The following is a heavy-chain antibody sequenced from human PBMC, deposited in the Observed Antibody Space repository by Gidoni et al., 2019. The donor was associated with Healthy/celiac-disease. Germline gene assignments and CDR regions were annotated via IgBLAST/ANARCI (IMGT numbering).Heavy chain of an antibody. CDR3: AREDPGGNSYYYGMDV. CDR2: IYYSGST. J-gene: IGHJ6*02. Sequence: QVQLQESGPGLVQPSQTLSLPCTVSGGSISSGGYYWSWIRQHPGKGLEWIGYIYYSGSTYYNPSLKSRVTISVDTSKNQFSLKLSSVTAADTAVYYCAREDPGGNSYYYGMDVWGQGTTVTVSS. CDR1: GGSISSGGYY. V-gene: IGHV4-31*03. D-gene: IGHD2-21*02.